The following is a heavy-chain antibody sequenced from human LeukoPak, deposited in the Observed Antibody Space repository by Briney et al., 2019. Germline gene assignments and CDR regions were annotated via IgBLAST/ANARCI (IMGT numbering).Heavy chain of an antibody. CDR1: GYTFTSYG. D-gene: IGHD1-26*01. Sequence: ASVKVSCKASGYTFTSYGISWVRQAPGQGLEWMRWISAYNGNTNYAQKLQGRVTMTTDTSTSTAYMELRSLRSDGTAVYYCAREGGSYYLVGPTTNNWFDPWGQGTLVTVSS. V-gene: IGHV1-18*01. CDR2: ISAYNGNT. J-gene: IGHJ5*02. CDR3: AREGGSYYLVGPTTNNWFDP.